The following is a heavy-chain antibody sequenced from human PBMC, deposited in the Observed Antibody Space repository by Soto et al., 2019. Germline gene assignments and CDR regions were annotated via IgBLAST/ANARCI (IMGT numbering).Heavy chain of an antibody. D-gene: IGHD3-3*01. V-gene: IGHV3-30*18. Sequence: QVQLVESGGGVVQPGRSLRLSCAASGFTFSTYGMHWVRQAPGKGLEWVAVISYDGSNKYYADSVKGRFTISRDNSKNTLYLQMSSLRAEDTAVFYCAKDTYYDFWSGYYYYYGMDVWGQGTTVTVSS. CDR3: AKDTYYDFWSGYYYYYGMDV. J-gene: IGHJ6*02. CDR2: ISYDGSNK. CDR1: GFTFSTYG.